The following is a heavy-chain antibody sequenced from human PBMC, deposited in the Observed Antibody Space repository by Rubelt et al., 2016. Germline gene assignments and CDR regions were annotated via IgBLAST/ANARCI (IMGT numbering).Heavy chain of an antibody. CDR2: IYSGGST. CDR1: GLTVGNNY. J-gene: IGHJ4*02. CDR3: ARADVFCSSVTCHKGIDY. V-gene: IGHV3-53*01. Sequence: EVQLVESGGGLVKPGGSLRLSCAASGLTVGNNYMTWVRQTPGKGLEWVSVIYSGGSTYYADSVRGRFTISRDNVKNTLYLQMNSRTTDDTAVYSWARADVFCSSVTCHKGIDYWGQGTLVTVSS. D-gene: IGHD2-15*01.